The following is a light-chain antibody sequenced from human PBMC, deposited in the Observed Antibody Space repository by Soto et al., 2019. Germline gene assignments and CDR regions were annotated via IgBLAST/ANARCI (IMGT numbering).Light chain of an antibody. Sequence: EIVMTQSPSTLSMSPGGRATLSCRASQSISDTLAWYQQKPGQAPRLLNHGASTRAPGIPDRFSGSGSGTDFTLTISRLEPEDFAVYYCQQYGSSITFGQGTRLEIK. V-gene: IGKV3-20*01. J-gene: IGKJ5*01. CDR3: QQYGSSIT. CDR2: GAS. CDR1: QSISDT.